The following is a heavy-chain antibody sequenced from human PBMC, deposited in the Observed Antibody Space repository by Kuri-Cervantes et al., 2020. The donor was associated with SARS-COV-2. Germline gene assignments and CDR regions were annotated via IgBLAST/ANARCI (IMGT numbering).Heavy chain of an antibody. J-gene: IGHJ3*02. D-gene: IGHD3-10*01. CDR1: GFTFNSYV. CDR3: ANKYNYAYGSGLDDAFDI. CDR2: SGNGGGT. V-gene: IGHV3-23*01. Sequence: GESLKISCAASGFTFNSYVMSWVRQAPGKGLEWVSTSGNGGGTYYADSVKGRFTISRDNSKNTLYLQMNSLRAEDTALYYCANKYNYAYGSGLDDAFDIWGRGTMVTVSS.